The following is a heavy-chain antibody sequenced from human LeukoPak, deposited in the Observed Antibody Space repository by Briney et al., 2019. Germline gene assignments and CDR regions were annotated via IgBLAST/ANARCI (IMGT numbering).Heavy chain of an antibody. CDR2: INSDGSST. CDR1: GFTLSSYW. CDR3: ARVVSYYDSSGYPNAFDI. D-gene: IGHD3-22*01. J-gene: IGHJ3*02. Sequence: GGSLRLSCAASGFTLSSYWMHWVRQAPGKGLVWVSRINSDGSSTSYADSVKGRFTVSRDNAKNTLYLQMNSLRAEDTAVYYCARVVSYYDSSGYPNAFDIWGQGTMVTVSS. V-gene: IGHV3-74*01.